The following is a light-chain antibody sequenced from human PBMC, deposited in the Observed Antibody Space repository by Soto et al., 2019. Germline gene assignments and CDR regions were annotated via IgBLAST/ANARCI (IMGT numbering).Light chain of an antibody. CDR1: NSDVGSYNY. J-gene: IGLJ1*01. Sequence: QSALTQPPSASGSPGQSVTISCTGKNSDVGSYNYVSWYQQHPGKAPKLMIFEVSKRPSGVPDRFSGSKSGNTASLTVPGLQAEDEADYYCSSYAGTNTRYLFGTGTKLTV. V-gene: IGLV2-8*01. CDR2: EVS. CDR3: SSYAGTNTRYL.